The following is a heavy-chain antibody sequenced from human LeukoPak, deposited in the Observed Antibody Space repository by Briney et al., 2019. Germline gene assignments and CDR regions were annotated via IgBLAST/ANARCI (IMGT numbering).Heavy chain of an antibody. D-gene: IGHD6-13*01. CDR2: ISGSGGST. J-gene: IGHJ4*02. CDR3: ANQDRGIAAAIKIDY. V-gene: IGHV3-23*01. Sequence: GGSLRLSCAASGFTFSSYAMSWVRQAPGKRLEWVSAISGSGGSTYYADSVKGRFTISRDNSKNTLYLQMNSLRAEDTAEYYCANQDRGIAAAIKIDYWGQGTLVTVSS. CDR1: GFTFSSYA.